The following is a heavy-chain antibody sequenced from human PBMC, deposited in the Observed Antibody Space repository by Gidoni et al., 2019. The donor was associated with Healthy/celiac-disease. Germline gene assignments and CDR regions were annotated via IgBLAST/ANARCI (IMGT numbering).Heavy chain of an antibody. D-gene: IGHD2-15*01. Sequence: QVQLVESGGGVVQPGRSLRLACAASGFTFSGYGMHWVRQAPGKGLEWVAVIWYDGSNKYYADSVKGRFTISRDNSKNTLYLQMNSLRAEDTAVYYCARGGGSGGSCFDYWGQGTLVTVSS. CDR1: GFTFSGYG. CDR3: ARGGGSGGSCFDY. J-gene: IGHJ4*02. V-gene: IGHV3-33*01. CDR2: IWYDGSNK.